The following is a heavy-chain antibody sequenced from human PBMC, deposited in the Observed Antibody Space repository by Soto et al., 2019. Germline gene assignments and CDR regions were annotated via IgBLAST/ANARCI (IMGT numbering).Heavy chain of an antibody. V-gene: IGHV4-34*01. CDR1: GGSFSGYY. D-gene: IGHD6-13*01. J-gene: IGHJ4*02. CDR3: ARGTGEQQLMPFDY. Sequence: SETLSLTCAVFGGSFSGYYWSWIRQPPGKGLEWIGEINHSGSTNYNPSLKSRVTISVDTSKNQFSLKLSSVTAADTAVYYCARGTGEQQLMPFDYWGQGTLVTVS. CDR2: INHSGST.